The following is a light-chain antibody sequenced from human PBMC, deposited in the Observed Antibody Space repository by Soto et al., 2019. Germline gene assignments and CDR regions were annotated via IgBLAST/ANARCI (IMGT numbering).Light chain of an antibody. CDR2: DAS. Sequence: EIVLTQSPGTLSLSPGGRATLSCRASQSVSRNYVAWYQQKPGQSPRLLIYDASNRASGIPDRFSGSASGADFTLSIARLEPEDFAMYYCQQYGSTPLTFGGGTKVEIK. CDR3: QQYGSTPLT. V-gene: IGKV3-20*01. J-gene: IGKJ4*01. CDR1: QSVSRNY.